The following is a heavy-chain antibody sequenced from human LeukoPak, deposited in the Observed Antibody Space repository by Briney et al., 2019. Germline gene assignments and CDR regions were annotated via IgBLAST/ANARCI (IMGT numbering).Heavy chain of an antibody. D-gene: IGHD4-17*01. CDR3: ARETTVTTRGPFPYYYMDV. CDR1: GYTFTSYG. Sequence: ASVKVSCKASGYTFTSYGISWVRQAPGQGLEWMGWISAYNGNTNYAQKLQGRVTMTTDTSTSTAYMELRSLRSDDTAVYYCARETTVTTRGPFPYYYMDVWGKGTTVTVSS. J-gene: IGHJ6*03. V-gene: IGHV1-18*01. CDR2: ISAYNGNT.